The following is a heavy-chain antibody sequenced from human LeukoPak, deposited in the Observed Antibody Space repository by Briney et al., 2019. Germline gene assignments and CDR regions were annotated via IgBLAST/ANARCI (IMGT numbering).Heavy chain of an antibody. V-gene: IGHV4-34*01. CDR3: ARDFKYYYGMDV. CDR2: INHSGST. CDR1: GGSFSGYY. Sequence: SETLSLTCAVYGGSFSGYYWSWIRQPPGKGLEWIGEINHSGSTNYNPSLKSRVTISVDRSKNQFSLKLSSVTAADTAVYYCARDFKYYYGMDVWGQGTTVTVSS. J-gene: IGHJ6*02.